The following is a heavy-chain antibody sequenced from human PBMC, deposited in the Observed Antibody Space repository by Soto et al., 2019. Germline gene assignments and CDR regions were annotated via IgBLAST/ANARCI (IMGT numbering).Heavy chain of an antibody. Sequence: PSETLSLTWSVSGASISGFYGSWIRKSAGKGLEWIGRIYATGTTDYNPSLKSRVMMSVDTSKKQFSLKLRSVTAADTAVYYCVRDGTKTLRDWFDPWGQGISVTVSS. CDR1: GASISGFY. CDR2: IYATGTT. J-gene: IGHJ5*02. D-gene: IGHD1-1*01. V-gene: IGHV4-4*07. CDR3: VRDGTKTLRDWFDP.